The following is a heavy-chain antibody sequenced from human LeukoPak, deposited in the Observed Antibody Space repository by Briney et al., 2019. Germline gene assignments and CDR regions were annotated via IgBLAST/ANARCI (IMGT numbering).Heavy chain of an antibody. CDR1: GFTFSSYD. D-gene: IGHD2-8*01. J-gene: IGHJ6*02. V-gene: IGHV3-13*01. CDR2: IGTAGDT. Sequence: GGSLRLSCAASGFTFSSYDMHWVRQATGKGLEWVSAIGTAGDTYYPGSVKGRFTISRENAKNSLYLQMNSLRAGDTAVYYCARGYCTNGVCYTGCGMDVWGQGTTVTVSS. CDR3: ARGYCTNGVCYTGCGMDV.